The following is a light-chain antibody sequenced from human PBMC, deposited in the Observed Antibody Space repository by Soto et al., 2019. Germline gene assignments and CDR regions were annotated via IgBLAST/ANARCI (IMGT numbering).Light chain of an antibody. J-gene: IGKJ2*01. CDR2: GAS. Sequence: DIVLTQSPDTLSLSPGERATLSCRASQSVSSNYLARYQQKPGQDPRLLLYGASTRATGIPDRFSGSGSVTDFPLTIRRLEPEDFAVYYCQQYGSSSYTFGQGTRLEIK. V-gene: IGKV3-20*01. CDR3: QQYGSSSYT. CDR1: QSVSSNY.